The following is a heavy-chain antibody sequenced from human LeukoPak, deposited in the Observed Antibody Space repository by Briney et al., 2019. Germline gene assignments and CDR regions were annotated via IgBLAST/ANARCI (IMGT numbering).Heavy chain of an antibody. J-gene: IGHJ6*03. V-gene: IGHV4-34*01. CDR3: AREYYDFSSGDYRYYYMND. Sequence: SETLSLTCAVYGGSFSGYYWSWIRQPPGKGLEWIGEINHSGSTNYNPSLKSRVTISVDTSKNQFSLNLSSVTAADTAVYFCAREYYDFSSGDYRYYYMNDWGKGTTVTVSS. CDR1: GGSFSGYY. CDR2: INHSGST. D-gene: IGHD3/OR15-3a*01.